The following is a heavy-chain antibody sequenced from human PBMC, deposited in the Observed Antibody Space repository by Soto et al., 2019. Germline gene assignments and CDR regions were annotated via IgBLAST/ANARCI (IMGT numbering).Heavy chain of an antibody. CDR1: GGSISSGGYS. CDR2: IYHSGST. CDR3: AAGGGPPRYY. Sequence: QLQLQESGSGLVKPSQTLSLTCAVSGGSISSGGYSWSWIRQPPGKGLEWIGYIYHSGSTYYNPSRKGRVTISVDRSKNQFSLKLSSVSAADTAVYYCAAGGGPPRYYWGQGTLVTVSS. D-gene: IGHD1-26*01. J-gene: IGHJ4*02. V-gene: IGHV4-30-2*01.